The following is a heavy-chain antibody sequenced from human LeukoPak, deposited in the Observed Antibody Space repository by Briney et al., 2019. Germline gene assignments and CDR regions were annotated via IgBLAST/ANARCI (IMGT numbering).Heavy chain of an antibody. Sequence: GGSLRLSCAASGFTFSSYAMSWVRQAPGKGLEWVSAISGSGGSTYYADSVKGRFTISRDNSKNTLYLQMNSLRAEDTAVYYCAKVSIGWFGEFLGAFDIWGQGTMVTVSS. CDR1: GFTFSSYA. CDR3: AKVSIGWFGEFLGAFDI. J-gene: IGHJ3*02. CDR2: ISGSGGST. D-gene: IGHD3-10*01. V-gene: IGHV3-23*01.